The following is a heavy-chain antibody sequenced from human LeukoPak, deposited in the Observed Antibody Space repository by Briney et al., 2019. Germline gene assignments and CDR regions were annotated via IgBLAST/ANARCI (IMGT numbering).Heavy chain of an antibody. CDR1: GYTFTSYY. V-gene: IGHV1-46*01. J-gene: IGHJ1*01. Sequence: GASVKVSCKASGYTFTSYYMHWVRQAPGQGLEWMGIINPSGGSTSYAQKFQGRVTMTRNTSTSTVYMELSSLRSEDTAVYYCARGPYYDYVWGSYPTYFQHWGQGTLVTVSS. CDR2: INPSGGST. CDR3: ARGPYYDYVWGSYPTYFQH. D-gene: IGHD3-16*02.